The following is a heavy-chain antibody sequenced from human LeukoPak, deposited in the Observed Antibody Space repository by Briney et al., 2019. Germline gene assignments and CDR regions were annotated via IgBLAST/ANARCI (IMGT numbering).Heavy chain of an antibody. CDR1: GGSISSGSHR. Sequence: PSQTLSLTCTVFGGSISSGSHRWSWIRQPAGEGLEWIGRIYASGNTNYNPSLKSRVTISLDTSKNQFSLKLNPVTAADTAVYYCASQQADTSLFDIWGQGTMVTVSS. V-gene: IGHV4-61*02. J-gene: IGHJ3*02. CDR2: IYASGNT. D-gene: IGHD2-15*01. CDR3: ASQQADTSLFDI.